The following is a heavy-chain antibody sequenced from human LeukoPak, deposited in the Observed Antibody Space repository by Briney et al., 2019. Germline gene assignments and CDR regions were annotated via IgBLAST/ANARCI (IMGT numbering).Heavy chain of an antibody. CDR1: GYTFTSYG. D-gene: IGHD3-22*01. J-gene: IGHJ4*02. Sequence: ASVKVSCKASGYTFTSYGISWVRQAPGQGLEWMGWISAYNGNTNYAQKLQGRVTMTTDTSTSTAYMELRSLRSDDTAVYYCARDDNYYDSSGQAGYFDYWGQGTLVTVSS. CDR2: ISAYNGNT. V-gene: IGHV1-18*01. CDR3: ARDDNYYDSSGQAGYFDY.